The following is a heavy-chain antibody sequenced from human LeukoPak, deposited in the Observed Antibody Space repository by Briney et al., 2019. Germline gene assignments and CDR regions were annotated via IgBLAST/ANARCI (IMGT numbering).Heavy chain of an antibody. D-gene: IGHD6-19*01. Sequence: GGSLRLSCAASGFTFSSYAMSWVRQAPGKGLEWVAVISYDGSNKYYADSVKGRFTISRDNSKNTLYLQMNSLRAEDTAVYYCARDLAPGHVAGNGYGYWGQGTLVTVSS. CDR1: GFTFSSYA. V-gene: IGHV3-30-3*01. J-gene: IGHJ4*02. CDR2: ISYDGSNK. CDR3: ARDLAPGHVAGNGYGY.